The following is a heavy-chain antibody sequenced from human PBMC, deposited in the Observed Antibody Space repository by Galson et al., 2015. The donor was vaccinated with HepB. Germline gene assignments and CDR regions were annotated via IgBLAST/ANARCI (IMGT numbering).Heavy chain of an antibody. V-gene: IGHV3-30*04. J-gene: IGHJ4*02. D-gene: IGHD3-3*01. CDR2: ISYDGSNK. CDR1: GFTFSSYA. CDR3: AKDPIFGASGWFYFDY. Sequence: SLRLSCAASGFTFSSYAMHWVRQAPGKGLEWVAVISYDGSNKYYADSVKGRFTISRDNTKNTLYLQMRGLRADDTAVYYCAKDPIFGASGWFYFDYWGQGTVVTVSS.